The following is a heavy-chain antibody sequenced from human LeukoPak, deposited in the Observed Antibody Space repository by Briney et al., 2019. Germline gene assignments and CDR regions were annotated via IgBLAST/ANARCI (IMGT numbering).Heavy chain of an antibody. CDR3: AKDRRVYYDSSGYWYFDL. J-gene: IGHJ2*01. CDR2: ISGSGGST. CDR1: GFTFSSYA. V-gene: IGHV3-23*01. D-gene: IGHD3-22*01. Sequence: GGSLSLSCAASGFTFSSYAMSWVRQAPGKGLEWVSAISGSGGSTYYADSVKGRFTISRDNSKNTLYLQMNSLRAEDTAVYYCAKDRRVYYDSSGYWYFDLWGRGTLVTVSS.